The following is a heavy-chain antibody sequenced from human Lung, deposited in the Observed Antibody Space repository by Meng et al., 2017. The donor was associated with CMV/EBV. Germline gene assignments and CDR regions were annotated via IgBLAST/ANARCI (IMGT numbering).Heavy chain of an antibody. J-gene: IGHJ5*02. D-gene: IGHD3-22*01. CDR1: GGTFSSYT. V-gene: IGHV1-69*02. Sequence: SXXVSXKASGGTFSSYTISWVRQAPGQGLEWMRRIIPILGIANYAQKFQGRVTITADKSTSTAYMELSSLRSEDTAVYYCARGSYYDSSGYCSTSDWFDPWGQGTXVTVSS. CDR2: IIPILGIA. CDR3: ARGSYYDSSGYCSTSDWFDP.